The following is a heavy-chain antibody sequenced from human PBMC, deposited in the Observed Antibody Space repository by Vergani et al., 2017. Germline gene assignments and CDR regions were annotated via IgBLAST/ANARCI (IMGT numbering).Heavy chain of an antibody. V-gene: IGHV4-31*03. J-gene: IGHJ6*03. CDR1: GDSIRSGVYY. D-gene: IGHD2/OR15-2a*01. Sequence: QVQLQESGPGLVKPSQTLSLTCTVSGDSIRSGVYYWGWIRQHPGQGLGWIGYIYHTGTTYSNPSLRGRINISVDTSKSQLSLKLTSVTAADTAVYFCARAGLPFYAFYMDVWGKGITVTVSS. CDR2: IYHTGTT. CDR3: ARAGLPFYAFYMDV.